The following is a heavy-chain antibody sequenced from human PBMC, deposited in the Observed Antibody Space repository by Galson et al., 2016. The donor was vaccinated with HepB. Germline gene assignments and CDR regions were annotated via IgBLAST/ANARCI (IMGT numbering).Heavy chain of an antibody. J-gene: IGHJ4*02. CDR3: AKDRFGWYGYYFDY. Sequence: SLRLSCAASGFTFSNYAMSWVRQAPGKGLEWVPAMSASGDSAYYTDSVKGRFPISRDNSKNTLYLQMNSLRAEDTALYYCAKDRFGWYGYYFDYWGQGTLVTVSS. V-gene: IGHV3-23*01. CDR1: GFTFSNYA. CDR2: MSASGDSA. D-gene: IGHD6-19*01.